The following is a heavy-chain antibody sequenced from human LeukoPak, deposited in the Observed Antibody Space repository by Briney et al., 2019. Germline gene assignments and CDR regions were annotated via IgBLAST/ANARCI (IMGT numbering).Heavy chain of an antibody. J-gene: IGHJ4*02. Sequence: GGSLRLSCTTSGFNFRAYWMGWVRQAPGKGLEWVANIKQDGSEKYYVDSVKGRFTISRDNAKNSLYLQMNSLRAEDTAVYYCARTGPYDSSGYSLDYWGQGTLVTVTS. CDR3: ARTGPYDSSGYSLDY. D-gene: IGHD3-22*01. V-gene: IGHV3-7*01. CDR1: GFNFRAYW. CDR2: IKQDGSEK.